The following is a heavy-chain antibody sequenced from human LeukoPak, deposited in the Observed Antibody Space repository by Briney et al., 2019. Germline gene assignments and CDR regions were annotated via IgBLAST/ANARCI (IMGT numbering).Heavy chain of an antibody. Sequence: SETLSLTCAVYGGSFSGYYWSWIRQPPGKGLEWVGEINHSGSTNYNPSLKSRVTISVDTSKNQFSLKLSSVTAADTAVYYCARGEYSSSSDWFDPWGQGTLVTVSS. CDR1: GGSFSGYY. CDR2: INHSGST. J-gene: IGHJ5*02. D-gene: IGHD6-6*01. CDR3: ARGEYSSSSDWFDP. V-gene: IGHV4-34*01.